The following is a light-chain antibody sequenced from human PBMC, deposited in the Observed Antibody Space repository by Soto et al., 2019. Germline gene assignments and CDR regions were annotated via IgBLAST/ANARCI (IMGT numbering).Light chain of an antibody. V-gene: IGLV2-14*03. CDR2: DVT. Sequence: QSALTQPASVSGSPGRSVXISCTGTSSDVGDFNYVSWYQHLPGRAPKLIIYDVTNRPSGISYRFSASKSGRTASLTISGLQAEDEAYYYCSSYSSSTTHVVFGGGTQLTVL. J-gene: IGLJ2*01. CDR1: SSDVGDFNY. CDR3: SSYSSSTTHVV.